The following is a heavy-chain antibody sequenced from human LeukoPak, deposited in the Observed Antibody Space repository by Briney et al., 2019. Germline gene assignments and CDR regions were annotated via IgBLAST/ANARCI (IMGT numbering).Heavy chain of an antibody. Sequence: GESLKISCKGSGYSFTSYWIGWVRQMPGKGLEWMGIIYPGDSDTRYSPSLQGQVTISADKSISTAYLQWSSLKASDTAMYYCARHSSPSYYGSGSYYGSSNWFDPWGQGTLVTVSS. V-gene: IGHV5-51*01. CDR3: ARHSSPSYYGSGSYYGSSNWFDP. D-gene: IGHD3-10*01. CDR1: GYSFTSYW. CDR2: IYPGDSDT. J-gene: IGHJ5*02.